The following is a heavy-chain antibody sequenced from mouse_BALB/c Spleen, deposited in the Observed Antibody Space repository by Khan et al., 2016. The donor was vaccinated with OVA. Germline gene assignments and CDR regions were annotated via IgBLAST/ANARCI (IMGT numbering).Heavy chain of an antibody. Sequence: QLEESGAELVRPGASVKISCKAFGYTFTNHHINWVKQRPGQGLDWIGYINPYNDYTNYNQKFKGKATLTVDQSSSTAYMELSSLTSEDSAGYYLANPRQLGLMVWLTYWGQGTLVTGSA. CDR3: ANPRQLGLMVWLTY. CDR1: GYTFTNHH. J-gene: IGHJ3*01. D-gene: IGHD3-2*01. V-gene: IGHV1S45*01. CDR2: INPYNDYT.